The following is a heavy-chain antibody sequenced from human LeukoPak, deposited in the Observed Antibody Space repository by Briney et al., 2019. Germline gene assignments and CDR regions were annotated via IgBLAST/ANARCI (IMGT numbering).Heavy chain of an antibody. D-gene: IGHD3-22*01. CDR1: GYTFTSYY. CDR2: INPSGGST. J-gene: IGHJ3*02. CDR3: AREHDSSGYYGMGAFDI. V-gene: IGHV1-46*01. Sequence: GASVKVSCKASGYTFTSYYMHWVRQAPGQGLEWMGIINPSGGSTSYAQKFQGRVTMTRDMSTSTVYMELSSLRSEDTAVYYCAREHDSSGYYGMGAFDIWGQGTMVTVSS.